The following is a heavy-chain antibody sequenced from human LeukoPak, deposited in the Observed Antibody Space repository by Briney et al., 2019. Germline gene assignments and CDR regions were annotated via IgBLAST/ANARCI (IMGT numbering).Heavy chain of an antibody. V-gene: IGHV1-46*01. CDR2: INPTGDST. CDR3: ARDYGDY. Sequence: ASVKVSCKASGYTFTSYYMHWVRQAPGQGLEWMGLINPTGDSTGYAQKFQGRVTMTRDMSTSTDYLELSSLRSEDTAVYYCARDYGDYWGQGTLVTVSS. D-gene: IGHD4-17*01. J-gene: IGHJ4*02. CDR1: GYTFTSYY.